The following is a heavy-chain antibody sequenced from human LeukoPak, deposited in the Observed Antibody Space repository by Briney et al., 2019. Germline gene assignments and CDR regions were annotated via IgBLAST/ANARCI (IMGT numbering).Heavy chain of an antibody. V-gene: IGHV3-30*04. CDR2: TSYDGSNK. Sequence: GGTLRLSCAASGFTFSIYSMHWVRQAPDKGLEWVAVTSYDGSNKYYADSVKGRFTISRDNSKNTLYLQMNSLRAEDTAVYYCAKEGPAAMYYFDNWGQGTLVTVSS. CDR3: AKEGPAAMYYFDN. CDR1: GFTFSIYS. D-gene: IGHD2-2*01. J-gene: IGHJ4*02.